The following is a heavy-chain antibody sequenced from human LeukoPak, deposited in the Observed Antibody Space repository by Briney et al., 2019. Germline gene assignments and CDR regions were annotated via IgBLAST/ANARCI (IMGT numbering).Heavy chain of an antibody. CDR2: VYYSGST. J-gene: IGHJ4*02. CDR3: VGGGVFWSGYSFDY. Sequence: SETLSLTCTVSGGSISTYYWSGVRQPPGKGLEWIGYVYYSGSTEYNPSVKSRVIMSIDTSKIQFSLKLNSMTAADSAVYYCVGGGVFWSGYSFDYWGQGTLVTVSS. CDR1: GGSISTYY. V-gene: IGHV4-59*01. D-gene: IGHD3-3*01.